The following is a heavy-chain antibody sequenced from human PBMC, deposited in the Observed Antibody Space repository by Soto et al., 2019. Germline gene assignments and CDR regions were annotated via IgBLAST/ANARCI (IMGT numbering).Heavy chain of an antibody. J-gene: IGHJ4*02. V-gene: IGHV3-74*03. D-gene: IGHD6-13*01. CDR2: INSDGSRSST. Sequence: GGSLRLSCSASGFPFSNYWMHWIRQAPGQGLVWVSEINSDGSRSSTTYADSVKGRFTISRDNVKNTLYLQMNSLRPEDTAVYHCASLSAQVDHWGRGTLVTVAS. CDR3: ASLSAQVDH. CDR1: GFPFSNYW.